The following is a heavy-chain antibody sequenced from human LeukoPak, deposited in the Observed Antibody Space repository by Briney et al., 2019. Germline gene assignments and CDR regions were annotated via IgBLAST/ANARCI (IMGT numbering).Heavy chain of an antibody. Sequence: GGSLRLSCVASGFTFSNYWMHWVRQPPGKGLVWVSRIYVDGRTTNYADSVKGRFTISRDNAKNTVYLEMNSLSVEDTATYYCIRDFRSADLWGQGALVTVTS. V-gene: IGHV3-74*01. J-gene: IGHJ5*02. CDR2: IYVDGRTT. CDR1: GFTFSNYW. CDR3: IRDFRSADL.